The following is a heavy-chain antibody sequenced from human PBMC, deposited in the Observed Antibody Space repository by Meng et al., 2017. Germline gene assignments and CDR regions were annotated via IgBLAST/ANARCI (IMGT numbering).Heavy chain of an antibody. D-gene: IGHD6-19*01. V-gene: IGHV1-18*01. J-gene: IGHJ6*02. CDR2: ISAYNGNT. CDR3: ARDLGLIQYYYYYGMDV. Sequence: ASVKVSCKASGYTFTSYGISWVRQAPGQGLEWMGWISAYNGNTNYAQKLQGRVTMTTDTSTSTAYMELSSLRSEDTAVYYCARDLGLIQYYYYYGMDVWGQGTTVTVSS. CDR1: GYTFTSYG.